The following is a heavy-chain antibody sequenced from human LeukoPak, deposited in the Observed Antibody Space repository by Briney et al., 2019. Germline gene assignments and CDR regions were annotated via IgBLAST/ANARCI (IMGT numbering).Heavy chain of an antibody. Sequence: GGSLRLSCAASGFTFSSYAMTWVRQAPGKGLQWVSTFSGSGGNTYYADSVKGRFTISRDNSKNTVYLQINSLRAEDTAVYYCAKQLRVYYYMDVWGKGTTVTVSS. CDR3: AKQLRVYYYMDV. CDR2: FSGSGGNT. CDR1: GFTFSSYA. D-gene: IGHD1-7*01. V-gene: IGHV3-23*01. J-gene: IGHJ6*03.